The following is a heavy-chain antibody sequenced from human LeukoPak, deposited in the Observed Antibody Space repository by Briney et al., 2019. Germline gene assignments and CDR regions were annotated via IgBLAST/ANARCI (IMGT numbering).Heavy chain of an antibody. CDR3: AKNLPATVYFDY. D-gene: IGHD2-2*01. V-gene: IGHV3-53*01. CDR2: IYDGGTT. CDR1: GFTVSSTH. J-gene: IGHJ4*02. Sequence: GGSLRLSCAASGFTVSSTHMSWVRQAPGKGLEWVSIIYDGGTTNYADSVKGRFTISRDTSKNTLFLQMNSLRAEDTAVYYCAKNLPATVYFDYWGQGALVTASS.